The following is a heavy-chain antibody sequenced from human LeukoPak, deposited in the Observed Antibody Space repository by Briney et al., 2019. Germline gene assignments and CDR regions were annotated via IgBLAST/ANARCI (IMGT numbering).Heavy chain of an antibody. V-gene: IGHV3-53*01. CDR3: ARDGYGNNYMDV. Sequence: HPGGSLRLSCAASGFSVSSNFMSWVRQAPGKGLEWVSVIYSGGTTYYADSVKGRFTISRDNSKNTLSLQMNNLRVEDTAVYYCARDGYGNNYMDVWGKETTVTVSS. CDR2: IYSGGTT. CDR1: GFSVSSNF. J-gene: IGHJ6*03. D-gene: IGHD1/OR15-1a*01.